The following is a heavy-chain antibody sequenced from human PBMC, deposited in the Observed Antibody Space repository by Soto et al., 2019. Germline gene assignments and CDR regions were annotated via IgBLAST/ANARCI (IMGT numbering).Heavy chain of an antibody. Sequence: QVQLQESGPGLVKPSQTLSLTCTVSGGSISSGGYYWSWIRQHPGKGLEWIGYIYYSGSTYYNPSLKSRVTISVDTSKNQFSLKLSAVTAADTAVYYCARDTPGTYGAVLYGMDVWGQGTTVTVSS. CDR1: GGSISSGGYY. J-gene: IGHJ6*02. V-gene: IGHV4-31*03. CDR3: ARDTPGTYGAVLYGMDV. D-gene: IGHD4-17*01. CDR2: IYYSGST.